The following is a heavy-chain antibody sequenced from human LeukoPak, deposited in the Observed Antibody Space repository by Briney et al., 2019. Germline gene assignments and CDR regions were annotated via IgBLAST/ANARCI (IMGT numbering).Heavy chain of an antibody. J-gene: IGHJ4*02. D-gene: IGHD6-19*01. Sequence: PGRSLRLSCAASGFTFSTYGIHWVRQAPGKGLEWVAAISSDGSNKHYAGSVKGRFTIARDNSKNTLYLQMNSLGAEDTAVYYCAKRYSSGWEFDYWGQGTLVTVSS. CDR3: AKRYSSGWEFDY. V-gene: IGHV3-30*18. CDR1: GFTFSTYG. CDR2: ISSDGSNK.